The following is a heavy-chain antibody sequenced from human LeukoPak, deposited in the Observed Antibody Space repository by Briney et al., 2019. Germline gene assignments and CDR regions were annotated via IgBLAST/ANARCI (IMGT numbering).Heavy chain of an antibody. V-gene: IGHV3-30*18. CDR3: AKGRINKGYGSGSYFDY. CDR1: GFTFSKNG. Sequence: PGGSLRLSCAASGFTFSKNGMHWVRQAPGKGLEWVAVISYDGSKKYYADSVKGRFTISRDSSKNTLYLQMNSLRAEDTAVYYCAKGRINKGYGSGSYFDYWGQGTLVTVSS. J-gene: IGHJ4*02. CDR2: ISYDGSKK. D-gene: IGHD3-10*01.